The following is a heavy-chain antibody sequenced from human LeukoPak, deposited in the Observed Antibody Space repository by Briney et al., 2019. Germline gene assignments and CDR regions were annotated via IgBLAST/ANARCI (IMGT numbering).Heavy chain of an antibody. Sequence: ASVKVSCKASGYTFTSYGISWVRQAPGQGLEWMGWISAYNGNTNYAQKLQGRVTMTTDTSTSTAYMELRSLRSDDTAVYYCARAPATFSGSYHYYFDYWGQGTLVTVSS. CDR1: GYTFTSYG. CDR2: ISAYNGNT. CDR3: ARAPATFSGSYHYYFDY. D-gene: IGHD1-26*01. V-gene: IGHV1-18*01. J-gene: IGHJ4*02.